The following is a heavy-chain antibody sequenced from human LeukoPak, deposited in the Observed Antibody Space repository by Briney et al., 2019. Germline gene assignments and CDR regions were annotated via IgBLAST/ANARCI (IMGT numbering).Heavy chain of an antibody. V-gene: IGHV3-11*01. CDR3: ARILGGLSRRSYYYYGMDV. CDR1: GFTFSDYY. Sequence: GGSLRLSCAASGFTFSDYYMSWIRQAPGKGLEWVSYISSSGSTIYYADSVKGRFTISRDNAKNSLYLQMNSLRAEDTAVYYCARILGGLSRRSYYYYGMDVWGQGTTVTVSS. CDR2: ISSSGSTI. J-gene: IGHJ6*02. D-gene: IGHD3-10*01.